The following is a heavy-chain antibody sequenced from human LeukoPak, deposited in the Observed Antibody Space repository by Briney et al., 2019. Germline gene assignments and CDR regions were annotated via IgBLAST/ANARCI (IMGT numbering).Heavy chain of an antibody. J-gene: IGHJ4*02. CDR1: GFTFSSYS. CDR2: ISSSSSTI. CDR3: AKDPTYCSSPSCYAARFDY. D-gene: IGHD2-2*01. Sequence: PGGSLRLSCAASGFTFSSYSMNWVRQAPGKGLEWVSYISSSSSTIYYADSVKGRFTISRDNAKNSLYLQMNSLRAEDTALYFCAKDPTYCSSPSCYAARFDYWGQGTLVTVSS. V-gene: IGHV3-48*04.